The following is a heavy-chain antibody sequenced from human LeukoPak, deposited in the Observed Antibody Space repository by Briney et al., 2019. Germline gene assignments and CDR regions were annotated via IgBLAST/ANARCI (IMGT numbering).Heavy chain of an antibody. CDR2: IRHSGST. Sequence: SETLSLTCTVSGGSISSSSYYWGWIRQTPGKGLEWIGSIRHSGSTYYNPSLNSRVTMSVDMSKSQFSLKLRSVTASDTAVYYCAKHAGRQRFGELGSGWFDPWGQGLRVTVSS. D-gene: IGHD3-10*01. CDR3: AKHAGRQRFGELGSGWFDP. V-gene: IGHV4-39*01. CDR1: GGSISSSSYY. J-gene: IGHJ5*02.